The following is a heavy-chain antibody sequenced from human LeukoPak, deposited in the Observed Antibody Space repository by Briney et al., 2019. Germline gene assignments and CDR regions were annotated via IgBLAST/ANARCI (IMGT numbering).Heavy chain of an antibody. CDR2: SSTSSSYI. J-gene: IGHJ4*02. D-gene: IGHD6-19*01. Sequence: PGGSLRLSCAASGFTFSRHSMNWVRQAPGKGLEWVSSSSTSSSYIYYADSVKGRFTISRDNAKNSLYLQMNSLRAEDTAVYYCARETPGYSSGHYDYWGQGTLVTVSS. CDR1: GFTFSRHS. CDR3: ARETPGYSSGHYDY. V-gene: IGHV3-21*01.